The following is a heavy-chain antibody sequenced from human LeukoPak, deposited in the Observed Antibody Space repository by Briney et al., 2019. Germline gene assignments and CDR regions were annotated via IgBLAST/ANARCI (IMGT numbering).Heavy chain of an antibody. V-gene: IGHV3-74*01. Sequence: GGSLRLSCAASGFTFSNDWMHWVRQAPGKGLVWVSRVTSDGSGTSYADSVKGRFTISRDNAKNSLYLQMNSLRAEDTAVYYCARLSIAAPPPGRDFDYWGQGTLVTVSS. D-gene: IGHD6-6*01. CDR3: ARLSIAAPPPGRDFDY. J-gene: IGHJ4*02. CDR1: GFTFSNDW. CDR2: VTSDGSGT.